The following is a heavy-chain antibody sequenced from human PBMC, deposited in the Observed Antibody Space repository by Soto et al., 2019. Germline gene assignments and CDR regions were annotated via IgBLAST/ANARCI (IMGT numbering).Heavy chain of an antibody. V-gene: IGHV4-30-4*08. D-gene: IGHD3-22*01. CDR2: IYYSGST. CDR3: ARAPSSGYYYGY. J-gene: IGHJ4*02. Sequence: SETLSLTCSITGGSFSRPGSYWGWMRQIPGRGLEWIGYIYYSGSTYYNPSLKSRVTISVDTSKNQLSLKLSSVTAADTAVYYCARAPSSGYYYGYWGQGTLVTVSS. CDR1: GGSFSRPGSY.